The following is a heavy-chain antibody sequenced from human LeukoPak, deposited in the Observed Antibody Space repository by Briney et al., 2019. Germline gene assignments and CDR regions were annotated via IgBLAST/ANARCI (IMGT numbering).Heavy chain of an antibody. Sequence: TSQTLSLTCTVSGGSISSGSYYWSWIRQPAGKGLEWIGRIYTSGSTNYNPSPKSRVTISVDTSKNQFSLKLSSVTAADTAVYYCARAYYDFWSGSASAFDIWGQGTMVTVSS. V-gene: IGHV4-61*02. J-gene: IGHJ3*02. CDR1: GGSISSGSYY. CDR2: IYTSGST. D-gene: IGHD3-3*01. CDR3: ARAYYDFWSGSASAFDI.